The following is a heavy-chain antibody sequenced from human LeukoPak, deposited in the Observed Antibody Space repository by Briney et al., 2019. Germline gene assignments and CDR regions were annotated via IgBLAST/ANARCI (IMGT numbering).Heavy chain of an antibody. D-gene: IGHD5-12*01. Sequence: SETLSLTCTVSGGSISTFYWSWIRQPAGKGLEWIGRIFTSGRINYNPSLKSRVTMSVDTSKNQFSLKLSSVTAADTAIYYCARFRGSSAYDGNYYYHYMDVWGKGTTVTISS. CDR1: GGSISTFY. CDR2: IFTSGRI. V-gene: IGHV4-4*07. J-gene: IGHJ6*03. CDR3: ARFRGSSAYDGNYYYHYMDV.